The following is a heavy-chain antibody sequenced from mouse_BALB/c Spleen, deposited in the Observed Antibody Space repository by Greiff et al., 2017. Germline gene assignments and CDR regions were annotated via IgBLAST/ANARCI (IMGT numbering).Heavy chain of an antibody. Sequence: DVKLVESGGGLVKPGGSLKLSCAASGFTFSSYAMSWVRQTPEKRLEWVASISSGGSTYYPDSVKGRFTISRDNARNILYLQMSSLRSEDTAMYYCARGGYYDHFDYWGQGTTLTVSS. V-gene: IGHV5-6-5*01. J-gene: IGHJ2*01. CDR1: GFTFSSYA. CDR3: ARGGYYDHFDY. CDR2: ISSGGST. D-gene: IGHD2-3*01.